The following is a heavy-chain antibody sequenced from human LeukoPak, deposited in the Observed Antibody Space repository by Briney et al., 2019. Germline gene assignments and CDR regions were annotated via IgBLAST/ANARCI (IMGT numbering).Heavy chain of an antibody. V-gene: IGHV1-69*13. Sequence: SVKVSCKASGGTFSSYAIGWARQAPGQGLEWMGGIIPIFGTANYAQKFQGRVTITADESTSTAYMELSSLRSEDTAVYYCARDYSKYQLLYVLDYWGQGTLVTVSS. J-gene: IGHJ4*02. CDR2: IIPIFGTA. D-gene: IGHD2-2*02. CDR1: GGTFSSYA. CDR3: ARDYSKYQLLYVLDY.